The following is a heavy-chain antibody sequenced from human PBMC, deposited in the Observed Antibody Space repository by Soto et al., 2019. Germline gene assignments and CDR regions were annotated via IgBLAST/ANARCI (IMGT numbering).Heavy chain of an antibody. Sequence: QVQLQESGPGLVEPSQTLSLTCTVSGGSISSADYVWSWIRQPPGKDLEWIGHIYDSGNTYSNPSLKSRLTISVDTSKNQFSLKLSSVTAADTAVYYCARGPRGDKVDYWGQGTLVTVSS. CDR3: ARGPRGDKVDY. CDR1: GGSISSADYV. CDR2: IYDSGNT. V-gene: IGHV4-30-4*01. D-gene: IGHD3-16*01. J-gene: IGHJ4*02.